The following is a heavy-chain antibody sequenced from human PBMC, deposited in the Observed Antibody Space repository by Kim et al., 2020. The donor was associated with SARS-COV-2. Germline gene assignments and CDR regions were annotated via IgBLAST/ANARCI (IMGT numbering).Heavy chain of an antibody. D-gene: IGHD3-10*01. CDR3: AKVLLYGSGSLDY. Sequence: GGSLRLSCAASGFSFSNIAMNWVRQAPGKGLEWVASIRGSGSSANYADSVKGRFTISRDNSKNTLYLQMSSLRAEDTAVYYCAKVLLYGSGSLDYWCQGTLLTVS. CDR1: GFSFSNIA. CDR2: IRGSGSSA. V-gene: IGHV3-23*01. J-gene: IGHJ4*02.